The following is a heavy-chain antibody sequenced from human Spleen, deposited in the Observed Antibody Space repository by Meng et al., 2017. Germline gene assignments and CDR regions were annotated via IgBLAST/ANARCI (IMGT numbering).Heavy chain of an antibody. CDR1: GFTLTAYD. CDR2: IWYDGSNE. CDR3: ARQYSSGWNDY. D-gene: IGHD6-19*01. V-gene: IGHV3-33*01. Sequence: GGSLRLSCAASGFTLTAYDMHWVRQAPGKGLEWVGLIWYDGSNEEYGDSVKGRFTISRDTSKNTLYLQMNSLRDDDTAVYYCARQYSSGWNDYWGQGTLVTVSS. J-gene: IGHJ4*02.